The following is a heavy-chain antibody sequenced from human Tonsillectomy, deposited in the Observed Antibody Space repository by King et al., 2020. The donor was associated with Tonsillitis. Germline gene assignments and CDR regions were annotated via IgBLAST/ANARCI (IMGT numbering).Heavy chain of an antibody. CDR3: AKDFAGTGWSQAHYCFDF. CDR1: GFTFSRYG. Sequence: VQLVESGGGVVQPGESLRLSCAASGFTFSRYGMHWVRQAPGKGLEWVTFIRCDGSNKYYADSVKGRFTISRDNSKNTLYLQMNSLRAEDTAVYYCAKDFAGTGWSQAHYCFDFWGQGTLVTVSS. D-gene: IGHD6-19*01. V-gene: IGHV3-30*02. CDR2: IRCDGSNK. J-gene: IGHJ4*02.